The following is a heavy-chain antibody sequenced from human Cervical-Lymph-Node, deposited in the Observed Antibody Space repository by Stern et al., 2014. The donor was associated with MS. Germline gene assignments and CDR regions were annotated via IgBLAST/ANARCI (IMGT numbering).Heavy chain of an antibody. Sequence: MQLVEYGGGVVLPERFLRLSCAASGFRFSRYAMHSVRQAPGKGLEWVALMWYYGSNPSYSDSVTGRFTISRDNFKNTLYLQMNSLRAEDTAVYYCASAYSSSHYYFDYWGQGTLVTVSS. D-gene: IGHD6-13*01. CDR3: ASAYSSSHYYFDY. V-gene: IGHV3-33*01. CDR1: GFRFSRYA. CDR2: MWYYGSNP. J-gene: IGHJ4*02.